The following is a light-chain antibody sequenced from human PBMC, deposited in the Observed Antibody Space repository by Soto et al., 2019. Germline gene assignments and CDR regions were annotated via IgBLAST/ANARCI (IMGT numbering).Light chain of an antibody. CDR1: ISAVGGYNY. CDR3: CSYAGSYTFVV. V-gene: IGLV2-11*01. CDR2: DVS. J-gene: IGLJ2*01. Sequence: QSALTQPRSVSGSPGQSVTISCTGTISAVGGYNYVSWYQQHPGKAPKLMIYDVSKRPSGVPDRFSGSKSGNTASLTISGLQSEDEADYYCCSYAGSYTFVVFGGGTKVTVL.